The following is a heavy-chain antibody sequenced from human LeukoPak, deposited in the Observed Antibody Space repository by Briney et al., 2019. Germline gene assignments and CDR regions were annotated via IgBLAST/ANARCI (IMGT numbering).Heavy chain of an antibody. CDR2: IYYSGST. V-gene: IGHV4-38-2*02. Sequence: PSETLSLTCTVSGYSISSGYYWGWIRQRPGKGLEWIGSIYYSGSTYYNPSLKSRVTISVDTSKNQFSLKLSSVTAADTAVYYCARGEAAAAADWYFDLWGRGTLVTVSS. CDR3: ARGEAAAAADWYFDL. D-gene: IGHD6-13*01. CDR1: GYSISSGYY. J-gene: IGHJ2*01.